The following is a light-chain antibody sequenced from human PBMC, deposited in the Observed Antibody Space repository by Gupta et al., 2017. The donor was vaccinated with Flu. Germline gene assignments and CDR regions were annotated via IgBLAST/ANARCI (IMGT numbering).Light chain of an antibody. CDR2: HAS. Sequence: PNTLSLSPEERATLSCGSRHSISGYLGWHQQKPDQTPRLLIYHASNRATGIPARHSGRGSVREFTLTISSIGPEHFAVYYCQQRTNWPMTFGQGTKLEIK. J-gene: IGKJ1*01. CDR1: HSISGY. CDR3: QQRTNWPMT. V-gene: IGKV3-11*02.